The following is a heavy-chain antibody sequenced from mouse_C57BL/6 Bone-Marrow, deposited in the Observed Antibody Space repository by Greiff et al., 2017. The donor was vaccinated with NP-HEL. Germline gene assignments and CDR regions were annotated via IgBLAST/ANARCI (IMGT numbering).Heavy chain of an antibody. CDR2: INPSSGYT. CDR3: ARNIVTTDY. CDR1: GYTFTSYT. Sequence: VKLMESGAELARPGASVKMSCKASGYTFTSYTMHWVKQRPGQGLEWIGYINPSSGYTKYNQKFKDKATLTADKSSSTAYMQLSSLTSEDSGVYYCARNIVTTDYWGQGTTLTVSS. V-gene: IGHV1-4*01. D-gene: IGHD2-5*01. J-gene: IGHJ2*01.